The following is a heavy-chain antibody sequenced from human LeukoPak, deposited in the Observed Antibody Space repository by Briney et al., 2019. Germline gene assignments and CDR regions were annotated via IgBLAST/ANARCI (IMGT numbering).Heavy chain of an antibody. D-gene: IGHD3-22*01. CDR3: ARGGAYDSSGYYTIQH. V-gene: IGHV4-59*08. CDR2: IYYSGST. J-gene: IGHJ1*01. CDR1: GGSISSYY. Sequence: SETLSLTCTVSGGSISSYYWSWIRQPPGKGLEWIGYIYYSGSTNCNPSLKSRVTISVDTSKNQFSLKLSSVTAADTAVYYCARGGAYDSSGYYTIQHWGQGTLVTVSS.